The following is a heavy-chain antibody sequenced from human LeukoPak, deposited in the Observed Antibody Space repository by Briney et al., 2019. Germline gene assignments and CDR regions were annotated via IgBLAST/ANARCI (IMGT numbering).Heavy chain of an antibody. V-gene: IGHV3-21*01. J-gene: IGHJ6*02. CDR2: ISDTSSYI. D-gene: IGHD3-10*01. CDR3: ARGYYGSGSYRRSPYYYYYGMDV. CDR1: GFTFSSYH. Sequence: GGSLRLSCAASGFTFSSYHMNWVRQAPGKGLEWVSSISDTSSYIYYSDSARGRFTISRDNAKNSLYLQMNSLRTEDTAVYYCARGYYGSGSYRRSPYYYYYGMDVWGQGTTVTVSS.